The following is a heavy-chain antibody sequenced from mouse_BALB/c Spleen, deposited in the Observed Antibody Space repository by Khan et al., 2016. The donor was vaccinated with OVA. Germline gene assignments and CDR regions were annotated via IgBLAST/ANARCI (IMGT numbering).Heavy chain of an antibody. V-gene: IGHV14-3*02. CDR2: IDPANGNT. Sequence: VQLKESGAELVKPGASVKLSCTASGFNIKDTYMHWVKQRPEQGLEWIGRIDPANGNTKYDPKFQGKATITADTSSNTAYLQLSSLTSEDTAVYYCARDYWDVIDYWGQGTLVTVSA. D-gene: IGHD4-1*01. CDR3: ARDYWDVIDY. CDR1: GFNIKDTY. J-gene: IGHJ3*01.